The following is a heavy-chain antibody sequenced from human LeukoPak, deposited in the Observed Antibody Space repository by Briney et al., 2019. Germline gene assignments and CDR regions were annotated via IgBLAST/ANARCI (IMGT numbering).Heavy chain of an antibody. CDR3: ARDPCGGECYSAFDY. J-gene: IGHJ4*02. CDR2: IYYSGST. D-gene: IGHD2-21*01. Sequence: KPSETLSLTCTVSGGSISRNTYYWGWIRQPLGKGLEWIGSIYYSGSTYYNPSLKSRVTISVDTSKNQFSLKLSSVTAADTAVYYCARDPCGGECYSAFDYWGQGTLVTVSS. CDR1: GGSISRNTYY. V-gene: IGHV4-39*07.